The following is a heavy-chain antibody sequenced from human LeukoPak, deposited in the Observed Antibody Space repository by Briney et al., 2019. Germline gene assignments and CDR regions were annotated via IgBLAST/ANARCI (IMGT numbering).Heavy chain of an antibody. CDR2: FDPEGGET. CDR1: GYTLTELS. J-gene: IGHJ4*02. V-gene: IGHV1-24*01. Sequence: ASVKVSCKVSGYTLTELSMHWVRQAPGKGLEWMGGFDPEGGETIYAQKFQGRVTMTEDTSTDTAYMELSSLRSEDTAAYYCATVTRPDYDYVWGAFDYWGQGTLVTVSS. CDR3: ATVTRPDYDYVWGAFDY. D-gene: IGHD3-16*01.